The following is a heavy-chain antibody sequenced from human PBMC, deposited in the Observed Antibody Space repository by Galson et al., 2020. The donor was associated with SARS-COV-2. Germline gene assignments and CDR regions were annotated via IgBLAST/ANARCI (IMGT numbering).Heavy chain of an antibody. D-gene: IGHD3-22*01. J-gene: IGHJ3*02. V-gene: IGHV3-23*01. CDR3: AKYYYGSSGYSRYAFDI. Sequence: TYNADSVKGRFTISRDNSKNTLYLQMNSLRAEDTAVYYCAKYYYGSSGYSRYAFDIWGQGTMVTVSS. CDR2: T.